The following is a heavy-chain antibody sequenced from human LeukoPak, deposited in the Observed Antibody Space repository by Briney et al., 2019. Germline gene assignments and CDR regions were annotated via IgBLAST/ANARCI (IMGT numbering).Heavy chain of an antibody. CDR2: IYYSGST. D-gene: IGHD3-22*01. Sequence: PSETLSLTCTVSGGSISSYYWSWIRQPPGEGLEWIGYIYYSGSTNYNPSLKSRVTISVDTSKNQFSLKLSSVTAADTAVYYCAGDSSGYYYPLDWWGQGTLVTVSS. J-gene: IGHJ4*02. CDR1: GGSISSYY. V-gene: IGHV4-59*01. CDR3: AGDSSGYYYPLDW.